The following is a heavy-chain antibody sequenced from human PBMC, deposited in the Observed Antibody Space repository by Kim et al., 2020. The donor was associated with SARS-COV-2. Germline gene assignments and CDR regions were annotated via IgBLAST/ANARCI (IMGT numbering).Heavy chain of an antibody. V-gene: IGHV3-30*03. CDR1: GFTFSSYG. J-gene: IGHJ6*02. CDR2: ISYDGSNK. Sequence: GGSLRLSCAASGFTFSSYGMHWVRQAPGKGLEWVAVISYDGSNKYYADSVKGRFTISRDNSKNTLYLQMNSLRAEDTAGYYCASMMEGYYYYGMDVWGQG. D-gene: IGHD3-16*01. CDR3: ASMMEGYYYYGMDV.